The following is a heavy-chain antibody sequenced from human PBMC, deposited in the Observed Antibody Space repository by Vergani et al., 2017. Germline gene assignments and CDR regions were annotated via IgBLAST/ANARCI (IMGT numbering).Heavy chain of an antibody. V-gene: IGHV4-61*02. J-gene: IGHJ2*01. D-gene: IGHD2-21*01. CDR3: ARASYCGGDCYFEGYFDL. CDR2: IYTSGST. Sequence: QVQLQESGPGLVKPSQTLSLTCTVSGGSISSGSYYWSWIRQPAGKGLEWIGRIYTSGSTNYNPSLKSRVTISVDTSKNQFSLKLSSVTAADTAVYYCARASYCGGDCYFEGYFDLWGRGTLVTVSS. CDR1: GGSISSGSYY.